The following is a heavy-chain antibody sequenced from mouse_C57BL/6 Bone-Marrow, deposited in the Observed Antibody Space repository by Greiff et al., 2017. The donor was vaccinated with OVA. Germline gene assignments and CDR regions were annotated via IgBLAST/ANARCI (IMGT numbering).Heavy chain of an antibody. Sequence: VKLMESGAELARPGASVKLSCKASGYTFTSYGISWVKQRTGQGLEWIGEIYPRSGNTYYNEKFKGKATLTADKSSSTAYMELRSLTSEDSAVYFCARCPRQLRLPYYFDYGGKGTTLTVSS. J-gene: IGHJ2*01. CDR1: GYTFTSYG. CDR2: IYPRSGNT. CDR3: ARCPRQLRLPYYFDY. V-gene: IGHV1-81*01. D-gene: IGHD3-2*02.